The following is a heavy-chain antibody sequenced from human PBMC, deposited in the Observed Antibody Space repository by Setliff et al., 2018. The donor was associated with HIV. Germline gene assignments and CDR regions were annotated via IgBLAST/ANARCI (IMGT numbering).Heavy chain of an antibody. CDR3: ARHLVSPPGYSNYMDV. D-gene: IGHD2-15*01. CDR1: GGSLSDYY. J-gene: IGHJ6*03. CDR2: INPTGSA. V-gene: IGHV4-34*01. Sequence: PSETLSLTCAVYGGSLSDYYWSWFRLPPGKGLEWIGEINPTGSANYNPSLTGRVTISTDPSKRQFSLRLTSVTAADTAVYYCARHLVSPPGYSNYMDVWGKGTTVTVSS.